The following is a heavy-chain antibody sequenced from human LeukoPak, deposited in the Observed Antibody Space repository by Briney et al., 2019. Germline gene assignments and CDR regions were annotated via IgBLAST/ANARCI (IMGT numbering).Heavy chain of an antibody. D-gene: IGHD3-10*01. CDR1: GFTFRTYG. CDR2: IRYDATTK. J-gene: IGHJ4*02. Sequence: GGSLRLSCAASGFTFRTYGMHWVRQAPGKGLDWVAFIRYDATTKYYGDSVKGRFTISRDDSKNTLYLQMNSLRAEDTAVYYCARARGNCWGQGTLVTVSS. CDR3: ARARGNC. V-gene: IGHV3-30*02.